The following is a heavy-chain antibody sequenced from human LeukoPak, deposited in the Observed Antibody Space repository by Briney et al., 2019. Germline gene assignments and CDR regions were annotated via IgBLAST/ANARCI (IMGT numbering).Heavy chain of an antibody. V-gene: IGHV3-74*01. Sequence: PGGSLRLSCAASGFIFGKSWMHWVRQAPGKGLVWVSRTDGSSTTYADSVKGRFSVSMDNAQNTLYLQMNSLRAEDTAVYYCVRDDYNRLWGQGTLVTVSS. CDR3: VRDDYNRL. J-gene: IGHJ4*02. CDR2: TDGSST. D-gene: IGHD1-14*01. CDR1: GFIFGKSW.